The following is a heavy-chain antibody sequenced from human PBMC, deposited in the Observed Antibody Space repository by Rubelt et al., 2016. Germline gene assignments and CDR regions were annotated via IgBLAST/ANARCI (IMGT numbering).Heavy chain of an antibody. D-gene: IGHD6-19*01. CDR3: ASGWASGWYAALDD. CDR1: GGSFSGYY. J-gene: IGHJ4*02. CDR2: INHSGST. V-gene: IGHV4-34*01. Sequence: QVQLQQWGAGLLKPSETLSLTCAVYGGSFSGYYWSWIRQPPGKGLEWIGEINHSGSTNYNPSVKGQGTIPVERSKNQLSLKLSSVTAADTAVYYCASGWASGWYAALDDWGQGTLVTVSS.